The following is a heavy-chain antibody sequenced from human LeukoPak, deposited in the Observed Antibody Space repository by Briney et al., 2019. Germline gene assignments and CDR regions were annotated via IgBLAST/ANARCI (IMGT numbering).Heavy chain of an antibody. CDR2: ISSSSSYI. J-gene: IGHJ4*02. CDR1: GFTFSNHA. Sequence: PGGSLRLSCAASGFTFSNHAMSWVRQAPGKGLEWVSSISSSSSYIYYADSVKGRFTISRDNAKNSLYLQMNSLRAEDTAVYYCARDTGAYYDSGGLDYWGQGTLVTVSS. CDR3: ARDTGAYYDSGGLDY. V-gene: IGHV3-21*01. D-gene: IGHD3-22*01.